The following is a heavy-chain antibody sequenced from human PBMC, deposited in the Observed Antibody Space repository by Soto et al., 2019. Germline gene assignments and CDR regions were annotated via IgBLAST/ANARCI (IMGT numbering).Heavy chain of an antibody. CDR3: SIVTAYVMDV. D-gene: IGHD2-15*01. Sequence: QVQLEQSGAEVKKPGSSLKVSCKATGGTFNKYAISWVRQAPGQGLEWMAGIIPVYGTPNYAQRFQDRVTIIADESTTTAYLEVNSLTSEDTAIDYCSIVTAYVMDVWGPGTTVIVSS. V-gene: IGHV1-69*01. CDR2: IIPVYGTP. CDR1: GGTFNKYA. J-gene: IGHJ6*02.